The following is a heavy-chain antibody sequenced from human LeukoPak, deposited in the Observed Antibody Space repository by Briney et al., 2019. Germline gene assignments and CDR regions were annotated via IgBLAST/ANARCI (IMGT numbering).Heavy chain of an antibody. D-gene: IGHD5-12*01. Sequence: ASVKLSCKTSGFTLPSYFMHWVRQAPGQGFEWMGIIFSRGETSYAQKFQGRVTITRDMSTRTVYMELSRLTSEDAAVYFCAREGSGQDDPSGYNFDYWGQGTLVSVSS. CDR2: IFSRGET. J-gene: IGHJ4*02. CDR3: AREGSGQDDPSGYNFDY. V-gene: IGHV1-46*01. CDR1: GFTLPSYF.